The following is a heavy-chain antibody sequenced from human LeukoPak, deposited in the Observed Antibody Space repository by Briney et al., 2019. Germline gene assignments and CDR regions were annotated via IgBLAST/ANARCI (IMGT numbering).Heavy chain of an antibody. D-gene: IGHD3-10*01. CDR3: ARTYYYGSGSYSEGASNI. Sequence: SETLSLTCTVSGASINSGAYYWTWIRQPAGKGLEWIGRIYTSGSTNYNPSLKSRVNISRDTSKNHFSLKLDSVTAADTAVYFCARTYYYGSGSYSEGASNIWGQGTMVTVSS. CDR1: GASINSGAYY. CDR2: IYTSGST. V-gene: IGHV4-61*02. J-gene: IGHJ3*02.